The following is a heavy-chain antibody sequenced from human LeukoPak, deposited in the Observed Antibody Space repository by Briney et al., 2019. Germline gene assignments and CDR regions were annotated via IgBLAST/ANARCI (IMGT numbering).Heavy chain of an antibody. CDR3: ARVSGSYLTYDY. D-gene: IGHD3-10*01. J-gene: IGHJ4*02. Sequence: GGSLRLSCAASGFTFSSYAMHWVRQAPGKGLEWVAVISYDGSNKYYADSVKGRFTISRDNSKNTLYLQMNSLRAEDTAVYYCARVSGSYLTYDYWDQGTLVTVSS. CDR2: ISYDGSNK. CDR1: GFTFSSYA. V-gene: IGHV3-30*01.